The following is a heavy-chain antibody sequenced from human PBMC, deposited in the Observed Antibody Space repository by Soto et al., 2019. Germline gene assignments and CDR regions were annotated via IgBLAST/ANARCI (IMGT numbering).Heavy chain of an antibody. CDR1: GFTFSNAW. CDR2: IKSKTDGGTT. CDR3: TTETYYYDSSGYYVVDY. J-gene: IGHJ4*02. Sequence: GGSLRLSCAASGFTFSNAWMSWVRQAPGKGLEWVGRIKSKTDGGTTDYAAPVKGRFTISRDDSKNTLYLQMNSLKTEDTAVYCCTTETYYYDSSGYYVVDYWGQGTLVTVSS. D-gene: IGHD3-22*01. V-gene: IGHV3-15*01.